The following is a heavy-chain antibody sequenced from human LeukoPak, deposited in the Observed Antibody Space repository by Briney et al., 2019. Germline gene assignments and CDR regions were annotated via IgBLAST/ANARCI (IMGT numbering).Heavy chain of an antibody. J-gene: IGHJ5*02. CDR2: IYFSGST. D-gene: IGHD3-10*01. Sequence: PSETLSLTCTVSGGSISYSNSYWGWIRQPPGKGLEWIGNIYFSGSTYYKQSLKSRVTISVDTSKSQFFLKLSSVTAADTAVYYCARQKWITMVRGVINWFDPWGQGTLVTVSS. V-gene: IGHV4-39*01. CDR3: ARQKWITMVRGVINWFDP. CDR1: GGSISYSNSY.